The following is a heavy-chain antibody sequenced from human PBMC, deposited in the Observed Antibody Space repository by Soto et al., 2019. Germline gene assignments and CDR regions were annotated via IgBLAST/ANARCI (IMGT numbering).Heavy chain of an antibody. CDR3: ARVGVGHYEFDY. CDR1: GFTFSNYW. Sequence: EVQLVESGGGLVQPGGSLRLSCAASGFTFSNYWMHWVRQAPGEGLVWVSRIKTDGSSTSYADSVKGRFTISRDNAKNTMYVQMNSLRAEEAAVYYCARVGVGHYEFDYWGQGTLVTVSS. V-gene: IGHV3-74*01. D-gene: IGHD3-16*01. CDR2: IKTDGSST. J-gene: IGHJ4*02.